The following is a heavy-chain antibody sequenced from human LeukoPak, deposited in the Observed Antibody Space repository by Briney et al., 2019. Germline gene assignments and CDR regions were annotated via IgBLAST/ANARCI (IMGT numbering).Heavy chain of an antibody. Sequence: SVKVSCKASGFTFTSSAMQWVRQARGQHLEWIGWIVVGSGNTNYAQKFQERVTITRDMSTSTAYMELSSLRSEDTAVYYCAAGVGCSSTSCPRAFTYYYGMDVWGQGTTVTVSS. D-gene: IGHD2-2*01. CDR2: IVVGSGNT. J-gene: IGHJ6*02. V-gene: IGHV1-58*02. CDR1: GFTFTSSA. CDR3: AAGVGCSSTSCPRAFTYYYGMDV.